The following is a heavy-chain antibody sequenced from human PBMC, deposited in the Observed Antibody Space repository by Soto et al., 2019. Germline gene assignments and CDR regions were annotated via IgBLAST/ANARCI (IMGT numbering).Heavy chain of an antibody. V-gene: IGHV1-18*01. D-gene: IGHD6-19*01. CDR2: INSYNGNT. Sequence: QVQLVQSGAEVKKPGASVKVSCKAYGNTFTSYGISWVRHAPGQGLEWMGWINSYNGNTNYAQKLQGRVTMTTDTSTSTAYMELRSLRSDDTAVYYCAREPVAGIWFDPWGQGTLVTVSS. CDR1: GNTFTSYG. CDR3: AREPVAGIWFDP. J-gene: IGHJ5*02.